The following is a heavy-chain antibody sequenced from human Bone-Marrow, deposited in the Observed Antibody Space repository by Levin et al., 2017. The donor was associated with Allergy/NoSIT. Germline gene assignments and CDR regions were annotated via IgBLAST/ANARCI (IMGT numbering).Heavy chain of an antibody. V-gene: IGHV3-48*03. J-gene: IGHJ5*02. Sequence: GGSLRLSCTASGFTFSNYEMNWVRQAPGKGLEWVSYIISNGRTPYYADSVKGRFTIARDNAKNSLYLQMNSRREEDTAIDYCARVSVANGRFEHWGQGTLDTVS. CDR1: GFTFSNYE. CDR2: IISNGRTP. CDR3: ARVSVANGRFEH. D-gene: IGHD1-1*01.